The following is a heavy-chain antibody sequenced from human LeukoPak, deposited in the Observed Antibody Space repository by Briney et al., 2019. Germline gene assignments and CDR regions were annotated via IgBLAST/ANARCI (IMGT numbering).Heavy chain of an antibody. CDR3: ARDQWELFNWFDP. CDR1: GGTFSSYA. J-gene: IGHJ5*02. D-gene: IGHD1-26*01. V-gene: IGHV1-69*05. CDR2: IIPIFGTA. Sequence: SVKVSCKASGGTFSSYAINWVRQAPGQGLEWMGRIIPIFGTANYAQKFQGRVTITTDESTRTAYMELSSLRSEDTAVYYCARDQWELFNWFDPWGQGTLVTVSS.